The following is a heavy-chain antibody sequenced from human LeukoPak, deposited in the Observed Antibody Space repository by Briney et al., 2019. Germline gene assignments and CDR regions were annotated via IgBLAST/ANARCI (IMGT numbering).Heavy chain of an antibody. CDR1: GFTFSSYA. J-gene: IGHJ3*02. Sequence: GGSLRLSCAASGFTFSSYAVSWVRQAPGKGLEWVSAISGSGGSTYYADSVKGRFTISRDNSKNTLYLQMNSLRAEDTAVYYCAKDSPPSYYYDSSGPYDAFDIWGQGTMVTVSS. CDR3: AKDSPPSYYYDSSGPYDAFDI. CDR2: ISGSGGST. V-gene: IGHV3-23*01. D-gene: IGHD3-22*01.